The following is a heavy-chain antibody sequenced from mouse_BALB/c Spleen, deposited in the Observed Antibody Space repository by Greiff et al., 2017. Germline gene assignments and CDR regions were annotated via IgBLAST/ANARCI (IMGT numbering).Heavy chain of an antibody. CDR3: ARGDTTVVAPFAY. V-gene: IGHV3-6*02. D-gene: IGHD1-1*01. J-gene: IGHJ3*01. CDR2: ISYDGSN. Sequence: EVQLQQSGPGLVKPSQSLSLTCSVTGYSITSGYYWNWIRQFPGNKLEWMGYISYDGSNNYNPSLKNRISITRDTSKNQFFLKLNSVTTEDTATYYCARGDTTVVAPFAYWGQGTLVTVSA. CDR1: GYSITSGYY.